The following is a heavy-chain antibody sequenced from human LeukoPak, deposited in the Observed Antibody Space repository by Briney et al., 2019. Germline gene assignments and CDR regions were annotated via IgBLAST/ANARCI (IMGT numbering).Heavy chain of an antibody. D-gene: IGHD3-10*01. CDR2: ISSRGDTI. Sequence: HPGGSLRLPCAASGFTFSIYNMNWVRQAPGKGLEWVSYISSRGDTIYYADSVRGRITISRDNAKKSLFLQMNSLRAEDTAVYYCARDYFGSGTYYNAYYGMDVWGQGTTVTVSS. J-gene: IGHJ6*02. CDR3: ARDYFGSGTYYNAYYGMDV. CDR1: GFTFSIYN. V-gene: IGHV3-48*03.